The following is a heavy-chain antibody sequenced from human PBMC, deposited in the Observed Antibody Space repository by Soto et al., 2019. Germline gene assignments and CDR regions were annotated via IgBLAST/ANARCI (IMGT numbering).Heavy chain of an antibody. CDR2: IYYSGST. J-gene: IGHJ3*02. CDR3: ARDNVAGGSFDI. V-gene: IGHV4-59*01. CDR1: GGSISSYY. D-gene: IGHD2-15*01. Sequence: PSETLSLTCTVSGGSISSYYWSWIRQPPGKGLEWIGYIYYSGSTNYNPSLKSRVTISVDTSKNQFSLKLGSVTAADTAVYYCARDNVAGGSFDIWGQGTMVTVSS.